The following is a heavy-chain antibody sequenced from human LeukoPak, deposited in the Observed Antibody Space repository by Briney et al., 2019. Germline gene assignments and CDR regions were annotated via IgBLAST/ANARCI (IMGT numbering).Heavy chain of an antibody. Sequence: GGSLRLSCAASGFTFSSYWMSWVRQAPGKGLEWVANIKQDGSEKYYVDSVKGRFTISRDNAKNSLYLQMNSLRAEVTAVYYCARNAGSTVTGYYYMDVWGKGTTVTVSS. J-gene: IGHJ6*03. CDR2: IKQDGSEK. CDR1: GFTFSSYW. CDR3: ARNAGSTVTGYYYMDV. V-gene: IGHV3-7*01. D-gene: IGHD4-17*01.